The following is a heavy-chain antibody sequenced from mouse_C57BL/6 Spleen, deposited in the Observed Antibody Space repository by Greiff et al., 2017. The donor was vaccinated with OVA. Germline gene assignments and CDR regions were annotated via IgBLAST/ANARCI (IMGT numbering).Heavy chain of an antibody. D-gene: IGHD2-4*01. CDR2: IYPGDGDT. V-gene: IGHV1-82*01. Sequence: LVESGPELVKPGASVKISCKASGYAFSSSWMNWVKQRPGKGLEWIGRIYPGDGDTNYNGKFKGKATLTADKSSSTAYMQLSSLTSEDSAVYFCARRDYDEAWFAYWGQGTLVTVSA. CDR3: ARRDYDEAWFAY. CDR1: GYAFSSSW. J-gene: IGHJ3*01.